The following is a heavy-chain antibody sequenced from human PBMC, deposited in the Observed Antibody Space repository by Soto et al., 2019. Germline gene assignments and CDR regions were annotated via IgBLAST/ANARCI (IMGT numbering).Heavy chain of an antibody. D-gene: IGHD1-1*01. CDR3: ARQRNGAGDV. V-gene: IGHV3-48*02. Sequence: LVESGGGLVQPGGSLRLSCEASGLTFSTYGFNWVHQAPGKGLEWVSYITSSTTIYYADSVRGRFTTSRDNAKNSLYLQMNSLRDEDTAVYYCARQRNGAGDVWGQGTTVTVSS. CDR2: ITSSTTI. CDR1: GLTFSTYG. J-gene: IGHJ6*02.